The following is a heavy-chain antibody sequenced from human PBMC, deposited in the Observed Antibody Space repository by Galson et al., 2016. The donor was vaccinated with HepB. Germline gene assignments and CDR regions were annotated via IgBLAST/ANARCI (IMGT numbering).Heavy chain of an antibody. J-gene: IGHJ6*04. V-gene: IGHV3-23*01. CDR2: ISRSGDST. D-gene: IGHD1-26*01. CDR1: GFTFNNYG. Sequence: SLRLSCAASGFTFNNYGMTWVRQAPGKGLEVVSSISRSGDSTDYADSVKGWFTISRDNSKNTLSLQMNSLRVEDTAVYYCVQGSTAPAVWGKGTTVIVSS. CDR3: VQGSTAPAV.